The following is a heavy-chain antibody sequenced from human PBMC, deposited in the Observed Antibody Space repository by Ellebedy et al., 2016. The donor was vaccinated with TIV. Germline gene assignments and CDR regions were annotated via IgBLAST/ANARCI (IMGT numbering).Heavy chain of an antibody. CDR1: GYTFTSYY. Sequence: ASVKVSXKASGYTFTSYYMHWVRQAPGQGLEWMGIINPIDGTTSHSQKFQGRVTMTRDTSTSTAYMELRSLRSDDTAVYFCARESGTSHWGQGTLVTVSS. J-gene: IGHJ4*02. CDR3: ARESGTSH. CDR2: INPIDGTT. D-gene: IGHD3-10*01. V-gene: IGHV1-46*01.